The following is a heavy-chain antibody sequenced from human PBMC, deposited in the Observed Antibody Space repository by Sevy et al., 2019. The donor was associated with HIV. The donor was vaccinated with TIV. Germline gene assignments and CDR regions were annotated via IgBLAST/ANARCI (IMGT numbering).Heavy chain of an antibody. J-gene: IGHJ4*02. Sequence: SETLSLTCTVSGGSISSGGYYWSWIRQHPGKGLEWIGYIYYSGSTYYNPSLKSRVTISVDTSKNQFSLKLSSVTAADKAVYYCARSMIVVPETFDYWGQGTLVTVSS. V-gene: IGHV4-31*03. D-gene: IGHD3-22*01. CDR2: IYYSGST. CDR1: GGSISSGGYY. CDR3: ARSMIVVPETFDY.